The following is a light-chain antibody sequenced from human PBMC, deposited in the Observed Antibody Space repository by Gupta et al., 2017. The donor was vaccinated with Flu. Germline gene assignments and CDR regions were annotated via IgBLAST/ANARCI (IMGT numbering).Light chain of an antibody. CDR3: EAWDDSLNGPV. CDR1: SSNIGNNA. CDR2: YDD. V-gene: IGLV1-36*01. Sequence: QSVLTQPPSVSEAPRQRVTISCSGSSSNIGNNAVNWYQQLPGKAPKLLIYYDDLVPSGVSDRFSGSKSGTSASLDISGLQSEDEADDYCEAWDDSLNGPVFGGGTKLTVL. J-gene: IGLJ3*02.